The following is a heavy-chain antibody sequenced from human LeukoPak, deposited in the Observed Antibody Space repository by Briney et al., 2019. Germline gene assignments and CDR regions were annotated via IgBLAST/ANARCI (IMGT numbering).Heavy chain of an antibody. CDR2: ISAYNGNT. CDR3: ARDPPLVYYDSSGDPDY. Sequence: ASVKVSCKASGYTFTSYGISWVRQAPGQGLEWMGWISAYNGNTNYAQKLQGRVTMTTDTSTSTAYMELRSLRSDDTAVYYCARDPPLVYYDSSGDPDYWGQGTLVTVSS. V-gene: IGHV1-18*01. CDR1: GYTFTSYG. J-gene: IGHJ4*02. D-gene: IGHD3-22*01.